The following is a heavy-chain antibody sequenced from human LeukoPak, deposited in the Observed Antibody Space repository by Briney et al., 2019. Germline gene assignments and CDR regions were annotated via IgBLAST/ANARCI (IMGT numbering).Heavy chain of an antibody. CDR2: INWNGGST. J-gene: IGHJ4*02. Sequence: GGSLRLSCAASGFTFYDYGMSWVRQGPGKGREWGSGINWNGGSTGYADSVKGRFTISRDNAKNSLYLQMNSLRAEDTALYYCARDVTMVRGASYFDYWGQGTLVTVSS. V-gene: IGHV3-20*04. D-gene: IGHD3-10*01. CDR3: ARDVTMVRGASYFDY. CDR1: GFTFYDYG.